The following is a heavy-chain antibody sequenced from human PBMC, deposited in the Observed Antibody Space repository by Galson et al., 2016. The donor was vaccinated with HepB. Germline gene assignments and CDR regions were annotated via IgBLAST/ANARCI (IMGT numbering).Heavy chain of an antibody. J-gene: IGHJ5*02. CDR2: ISHSGST. CDR1: GVSMSSTNW. D-gene: IGHD3-22*01. CDR3: ARGGSYDSSGYYYS. Sequence: LSLTCAVSGVSMSSTNWWIWVRQPPGKGLEWIGEISHSGSTNYHASLTSRLTISVDKSKSQFSLKLRSVTAADTAVYYCARGGSYDSSGYYYSWGQGTLVTVSS. V-gene: IGHV4-4*02.